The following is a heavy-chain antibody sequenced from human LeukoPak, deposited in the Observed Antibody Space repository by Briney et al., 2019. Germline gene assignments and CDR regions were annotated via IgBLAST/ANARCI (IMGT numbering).Heavy chain of an antibody. V-gene: IGHV4-59*01. CDR1: SGFISSYY. CDR2: INYSGRI. D-gene: IGHD3-22*01. Sequence: SETLSLPCIVSSGFISSYYWSWLRQTPGKGLEWLAFINYSGRIKYNPSLQSRVSISLDTSKNHFALQLRSVMAADTAVYYCARLVDYDNSGDPDIFDIWGQGTIVSIS. J-gene: IGHJ3*02. CDR3: ARLVDYDNSGDPDIFDI.